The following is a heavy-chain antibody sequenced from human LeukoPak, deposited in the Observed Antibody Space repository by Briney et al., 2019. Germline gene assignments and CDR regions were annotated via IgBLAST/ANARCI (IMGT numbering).Heavy chain of an antibody. J-gene: IGHJ4*02. D-gene: IGHD3-22*01. CDR3: PRKYDSSGYYDY. CDR1: GGTFSSYA. Sequence: SCKASGGTFSSYAMSWVRQAPGKGLEWVSAISGNGDSAYYADSVKGRFTISRDNSKNTLYLQMDSLRAEDTAVYYCPRKYDSSGYYDYWGQGTLVTVSS. CDR2: ISGNGDSA. V-gene: IGHV3-23*01.